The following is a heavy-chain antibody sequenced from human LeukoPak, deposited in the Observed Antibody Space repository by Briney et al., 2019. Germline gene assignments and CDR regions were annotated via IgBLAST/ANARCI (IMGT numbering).Heavy chain of an antibody. D-gene: IGHD6-19*01. CDR2: FDPEDGET. Sequence: GASVKVSCKVSGYTLTELSMHWVRQAPGKGLEWMGGFDPEDGETIYAQKFQGRVTMTTDTSTSTAYMELRSLRSDDTAVYYCARDSGALRQWLVQIDYWGQGTLVTVSS. J-gene: IGHJ4*02. V-gene: IGHV1-24*01. CDR1: GYTLTELS. CDR3: ARDSGALRQWLVQIDY.